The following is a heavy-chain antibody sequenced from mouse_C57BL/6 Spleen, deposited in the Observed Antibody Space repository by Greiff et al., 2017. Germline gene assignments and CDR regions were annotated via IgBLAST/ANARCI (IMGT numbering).Heavy chain of an antibody. CDR3: ARSQDYYGSQAWFAY. Sequence: QVQLQQPGAELVMPGASVKLSCKASGYTFTSYWMHWVKQRPGQGLVWIGELDPSDSYTNYNQKFKGKSTLTVDKSSSTAYMQLSSLTSEDSAVYYCARSQDYYGSQAWFAYWGQGTLVTVSA. D-gene: IGHD1-1*01. J-gene: IGHJ3*01. CDR2: LDPSDSYT. CDR1: GYTFTSYW. V-gene: IGHV1-69*01.